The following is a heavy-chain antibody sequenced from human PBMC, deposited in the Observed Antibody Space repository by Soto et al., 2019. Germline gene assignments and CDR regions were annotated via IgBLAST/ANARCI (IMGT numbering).Heavy chain of an antibody. V-gene: IGHV4-31*03. CDR1: GGSISSGGYY. CDR2: IYSSGST. Sequence: QVQLQESGPGLVKPSQTLPLTCTVSGGSISSGGYYWSWIRHHPGKGLEWIGYIYSSGSTYYNPSLRSRVTISADTSKNQFSLKLSSVTAADTAVYYCVRDYDYDSSRNDAFDIWGQGTMVTVSS. CDR3: VRDYDYDSSRNDAFDI. J-gene: IGHJ3*02. D-gene: IGHD3-22*01.